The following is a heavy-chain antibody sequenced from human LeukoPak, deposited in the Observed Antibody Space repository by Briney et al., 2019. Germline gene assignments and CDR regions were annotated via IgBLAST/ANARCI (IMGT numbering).Heavy chain of an antibody. CDR2: IYSGGST. Sequence: GGALRLSCAASGFSVSRNYMTWVHQAQGEGLEWVSLIYSGGSTSYSDSVKGRFTISRDNSKNTLYLQMNSLRAEDTAVYYCARKTDHQTGGDYWGQGTLVTVSS. J-gene: IGHJ4*02. D-gene: IGHD1-1*01. CDR3: ARKTDHQTGGDY. CDR1: GFSVSRNY. V-gene: IGHV3-66*01.